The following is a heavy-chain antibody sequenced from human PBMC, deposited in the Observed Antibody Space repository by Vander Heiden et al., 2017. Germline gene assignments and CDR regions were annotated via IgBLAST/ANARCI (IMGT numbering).Heavy chain of an antibody. V-gene: IGHV4-31*03. CDR2: IYYSGST. CDR3: AGAAAGIGCLDY. Sequence: QVQLQESGPGLVTPSQTLSLTCTVSGGPISSGGYYWSWIRQHPGKGLEWIGYIYYSGSTYYNPSLKSRVTISVDTSKNQFSLKLSSVTAADTAVYYCAGAAAGIGCLDYWGQGTLVTVSS. J-gene: IGHJ4*02. CDR1: GGPISSGGYY. D-gene: IGHD6-13*01.